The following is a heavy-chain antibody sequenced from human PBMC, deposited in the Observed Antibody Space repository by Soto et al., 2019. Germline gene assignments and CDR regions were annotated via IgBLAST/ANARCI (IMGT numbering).Heavy chain of an antibody. D-gene: IGHD3-22*01. CDR3: ARDRTYTSGYYHFFDY. J-gene: IGHJ4*02. CDR1: GFIFSSHD. CDR2: ISSSGTI. V-gene: IGHV3-48*02. Sequence: EVQLVQSGGGLIQPGGSLRLSCETSGFIFSSHDMNWVRQAPGKGLEWVAYISSSGTIQYADSVKGRFTISRDNAKNSLHLQMNSLRDEDTAVYYCARDRTYTSGYYHFFDYWGQGTLVTGSS.